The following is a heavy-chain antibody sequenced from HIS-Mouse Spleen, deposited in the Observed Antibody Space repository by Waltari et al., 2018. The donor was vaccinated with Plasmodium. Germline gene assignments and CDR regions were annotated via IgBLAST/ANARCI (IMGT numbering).Heavy chain of an antibody. J-gene: IGHJ3*02. CDR1: GGSFSGYY. CDR2: INHSGST. D-gene: IGHD3-16*01. CDR3: ARDPYYDYVGGTFDI. V-gene: IGHV4-34*01. Sequence: QVQLQQWGAGLLKPSETLSLTCAVYGGSFSGYYWSWIRQPPGKGLEWIGEINHSGSTNDNPALKSRVTISVDTSKNQFSLKLSSVTAADTAVYYWARDPYYDYVGGTFDIWGQGTMVTVSS.